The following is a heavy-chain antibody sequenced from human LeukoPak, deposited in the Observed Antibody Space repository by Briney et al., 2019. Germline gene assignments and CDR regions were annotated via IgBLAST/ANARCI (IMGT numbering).Heavy chain of an antibody. Sequence: SETLSLTCGVSGGSFSNYYWSWIRQPPGKGLEWIGEINRSGSTNYNPSLKSRVTISVDTSKNQFSLKLSSVTAADTAVYFCAGSGLTTVLYLDWGQGTLVSVPS. J-gene: IGHJ4*02. CDR2: INRSGST. CDR1: GGSFSNYY. V-gene: IGHV4-34*01. CDR3: AGSGLTTVLYLD. D-gene: IGHD4-11*01.